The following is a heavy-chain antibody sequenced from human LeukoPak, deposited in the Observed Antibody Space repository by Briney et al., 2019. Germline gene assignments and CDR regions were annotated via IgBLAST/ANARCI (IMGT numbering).Heavy chain of an antibody. CDR2: INPSGGST. J-gene: IGHJ4*02. CDR3: ARGRRDGYNTPYFDY. V-gene: IGHV1-46*01. CDR1: GYTYTSYY. D-gene: IGHD5-24*01. Sequence: ASVKVSCKASGYTYTSYYMHWVRQAPGQGLEWMGIINPSGGSTSYAQKFQGRVTMTRDTTTSTVYMEQSSLRSEDTAVYYCARGRRDGYNTPYFDYWGQGTLVTVSS.